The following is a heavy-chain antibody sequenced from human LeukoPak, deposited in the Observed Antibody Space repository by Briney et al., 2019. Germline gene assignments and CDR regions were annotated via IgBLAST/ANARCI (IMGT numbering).Heavy chain of an antibody. J-gene: IGHJ4*02. V-gene: IGHV3-48*01. CDR2: ISSSSSTI. CDR1: GFTFSSYS. D-gene: IGHD3-3*01. CDR3: ARGIFFDFWSGYYSAPDY. Sequence: PGGSLRLSCAASGFTFSSYSMNWVRQAPGKGLEWVSYISSSSSTIYYADSVKGRFTISRDNAKNSLYLQMNSLRAEDTAVYYCARGIFFDFWSGYYSAPDYWGQGTLVTVSS.